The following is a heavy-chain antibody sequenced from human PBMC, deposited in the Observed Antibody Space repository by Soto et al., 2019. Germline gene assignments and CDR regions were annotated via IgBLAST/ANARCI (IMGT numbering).Heavy chain of an antibody. J-gene: IGHJ6*02. CDR1: GFTFSSYG. V-gene: IGHV3-30*18. D-gene: IGHD3-10*01. Sequence: QVQLVESGGGVVQSGRSLRLSCAASGFTFSSYGIQWVRQAPGKGLEWVALISDDGSNKYYADSVKGRFTTSRDNSKNPLYLQMNSLRPEDTAVYSCAKERYGQLWLEDYGLDVLGQGTTVTVSS. CDR3: AKERYGQLWLEDYGLDV. CDR2: ISDDGSNK.